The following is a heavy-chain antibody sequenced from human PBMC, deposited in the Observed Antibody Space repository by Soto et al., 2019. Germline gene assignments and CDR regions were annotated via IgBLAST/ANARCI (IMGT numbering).Heavy chain of an antibody. CDR1: GGSFXGYY. D-gene: IGHD5-18*01. CDR2: INHGGDT. CDR3: ARGTRYTYGXPLDY. V-gene: IGHV4-34*01. Sequence: QVQLQQWGAGLLKPSETLSLTCAVYGGSFXGYYWXWIRQPPGKGLEWIGEINHGGDTSYNPSLKGRVTISEDTSKKQLSLRLSSVTAADTAVYYXARGTRYTYGXPLDYWGQGTLVTVSS. J-gene: IGHJ4*02.